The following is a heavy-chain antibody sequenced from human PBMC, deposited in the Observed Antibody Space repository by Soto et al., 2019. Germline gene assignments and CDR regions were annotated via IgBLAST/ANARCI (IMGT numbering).Heavy chain of an antibody. Sequence: SVKVSCKASGGTFSSYTISWVRQAPGQGLEWMGRIIPILGIANYAQKFQGRVTITADKSTSTAYMELSSLRSEDTAVYYCAREKAIAVAGTSYWGQGTLVTVSS. V-gene: IGHV1-69*04. CDR2: IIPILGIA. CDR3: AREKAIAVAGTSY. CDR1: GGTFSSYT. J-gene: IGHJ4*02. D-gene: IGHD6-19*01.